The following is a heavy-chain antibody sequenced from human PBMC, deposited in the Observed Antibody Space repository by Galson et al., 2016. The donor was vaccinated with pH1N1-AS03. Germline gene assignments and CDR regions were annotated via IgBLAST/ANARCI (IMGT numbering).Heavy chain of an antibody. CDR3: TKGYLTSTAVIARDGLDI. V-gene: IGHV3-33*06. D-gene: IGHD2-21*01. J-gene: IGHJ3*02. Sequence: SLRLSCAAPGFSFSSFGMHWVRQAPGKGLERVAIIWYDGSNKYYADSVKGRFTISRDGSKNTLYLQMNGLRGEDTAVYYCTKGYLTSTAVIARDGLDIWGQGTMVTVSS. CDR2: IWYDGSNK. CDR1: GFSFSSFG.